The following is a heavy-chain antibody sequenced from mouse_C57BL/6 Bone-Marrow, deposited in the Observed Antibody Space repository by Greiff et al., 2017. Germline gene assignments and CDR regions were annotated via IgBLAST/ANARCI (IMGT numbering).Heavy chain of an antibody. D-gene: IGHD1-1*01. CDR1: GFNIKDDY. CDR3: TVDYYGSSWGFAY. CDR2: IDPENGAT. Sequence: VQLQQSGAELVRPGASVKLSCTASGFNIKDDYMHWVKQRPEQGLEWIGWIDPENGATEYASKFHGKATIAADTSSNTAYLQRSSLTSEDTAVYYCTVDYYGSSWGFAYWGQGTLVTVSA. V-gene: IGHV14-4*01. J-gene: IGHJ3*01.